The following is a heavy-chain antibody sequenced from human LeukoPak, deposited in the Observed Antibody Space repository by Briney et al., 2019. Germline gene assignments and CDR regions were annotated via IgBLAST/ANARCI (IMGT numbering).Heavy chain of an antibody. D-gene: IGHD6-19*01. V-gene: IGHV3-7*01. J-gene: IGHJ4*02. CDR1: GFTFNRDW. Sequence: PGGSLRLSCTASGFTFNRDWTAWVRQVPGKGWEGVANIKEDGSEKNYVDSVKGRFTISRDNAENSVYLQMNDLRAEDTGVYYCVTKEPSTSGWSYWGQGTLVTVSS. CDR2: IKEDGSEK. CDR3: VTKEPSTSGWSY.